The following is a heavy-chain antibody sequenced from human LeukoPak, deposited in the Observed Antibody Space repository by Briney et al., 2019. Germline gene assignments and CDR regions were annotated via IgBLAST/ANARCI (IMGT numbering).Heavy chain of an antibody. CDR1: GFTVSNNY. D-gene: IGHD5-24*01. J-gene: IGHJ4*02. V-gene: IGHV3-66*02. CDR3: AGRWVLDVSFDY. Sequence: PGGSLRLSCAASGFTVSNNYMSWVRQAPGKGLEWVSVIYSGDNTYYVESVKGRFTISRDNSKNTLFLQMNRLRAEDTAVYYCAGRWVLDVSFDYWGQGTLVTVSS. CDR2: IYSGDNT.